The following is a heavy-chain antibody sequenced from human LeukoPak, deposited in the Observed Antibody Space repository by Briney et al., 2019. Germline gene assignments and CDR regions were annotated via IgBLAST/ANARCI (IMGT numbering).Heavy chain of an antibody. Sequence: PSETLSLTCTVSGDSISSSTYYWGWIRQPPGKGLEWIGIIYYSGSTYYNPSLRSRASISVDTSKNQFSLKLTSVTAADTAVYYCAKKRGSYSHFDSWGQGILVTVSS. CDR2: IYYSGST. CDR3: AKKRGSYSHFDS. CDR1: GDSISSSTYY. D-gene: IGHD1-26*01. V-gene: IGHV4-39*07. J-gene: IGHJ4*02.